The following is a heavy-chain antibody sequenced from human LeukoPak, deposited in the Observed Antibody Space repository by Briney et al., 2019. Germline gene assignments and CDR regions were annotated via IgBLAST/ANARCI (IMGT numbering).Heavy chain of an antibody. V-gene: IGHV3-23*02. CDR1: GFTFSSYA. CDR2: ISDSGGST. D-gene: IGHD3-3*01. Sequence: GGSLRLSCAASGFTFSSYAMSWVRQAPGKGLEWVSGISDSGGSTKYEVSVKGRFTISGDNYKDTLYLQMNSLRAEDTAVYYCAKIGRRYDFWTGYYEEEVDYMDVWGKGTTVTVSS. CDR3: AKIGRRYDFWTGYYEEEVDYMDV. J-gene: IGHJ6*03.